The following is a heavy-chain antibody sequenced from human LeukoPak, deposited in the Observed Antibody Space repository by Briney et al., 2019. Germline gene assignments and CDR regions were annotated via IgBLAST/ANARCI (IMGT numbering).Heavy chain of an antibody. CDR1: EYSFTNYW. CDR3: ATYAGSYSKYFQH. V-gene: IGHV5-51*01. J-gene: IGHJ1*01. D-gene: IGHD3-10*01. Sequence: GESLKISCKGSEYSFTNYWIGWVRHVPGKGLEWMGIIYPGDSDTRYSPSFQGQVTISADKSISTAYLQWSSLKASDTAMYFCATYAGSYSKYFQHWGQGTLVTVSS. CDR2: IYPGDSDT.